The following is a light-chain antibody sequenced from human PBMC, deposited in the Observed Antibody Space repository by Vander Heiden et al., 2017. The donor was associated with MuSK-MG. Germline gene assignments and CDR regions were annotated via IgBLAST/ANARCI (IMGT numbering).Light chain of an antibody. CDR1: QSVLYSSNNKNY. J-gene: IGKJ2*01. V-gene: IGKV4-1*01. CDR3: QQHYNTPPT. Sequence: DIVMTQSPDPLAVALGERATINCKSSQSVLYSSNNKNYLAWYQQKPGQPPKLLIYWASTRESGVPDRFSGSGSGTDFTLTISGLQAEDVAVYYCQQHYNTPPTFGQGTKLEIK. CDR2: WAS.